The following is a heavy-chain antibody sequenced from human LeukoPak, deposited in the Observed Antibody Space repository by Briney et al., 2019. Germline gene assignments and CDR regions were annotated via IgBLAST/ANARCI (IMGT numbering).Heavy chain of an antibody. CDR3: ATLAYCGGDCYSGSFDY. CDR1: GYRITSYW. D-gene: IGHD2-21*02. Sequence: GESLKISCKGSGYRITSYWIGWVRQMPGKGLEWMGIIYPGDSDTRYSPSFQGQVTISADKSISTAYLQWSSLKASDSAMYYCATLAYCGGDCYSGSFDYWGQGTLVTVSS. V-gene: IGHV5-51*01. J-gene: IGHJ4*02. CDR2: IYPGDSDT.